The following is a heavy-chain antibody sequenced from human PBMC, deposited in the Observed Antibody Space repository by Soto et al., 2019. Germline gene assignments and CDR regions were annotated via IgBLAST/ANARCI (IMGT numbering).Heavy chain of an antibody. J-gene: IGHJ6*02. CDR2: INSGSSYI. D-gene: IGHD6-13*01. V-gene: IGHV3-21*01. CDR1: GFPFSITG. CDR3: ATDGAAGSVMAV. Sequence: EVHLVESGGGLVKPGGSLRLSCEASGFPFSITGMNWVRQAPGKGLEWVSSINSGSSYIDYADSVKGRLTISRDNAKNSLYLQMNNLRVEDTCVFYCATDGAAGSVMAVWGQGTTVTVSS.